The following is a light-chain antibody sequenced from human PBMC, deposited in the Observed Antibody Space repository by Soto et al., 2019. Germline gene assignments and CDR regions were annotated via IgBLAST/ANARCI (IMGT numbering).Light chain of an antibody. Sequence: QSVLSQPPSVSGAPGQRITISCTGSSSNIGANYDVHWYRQVPGTAPKLLMSGDNNRPSGVADRFSGSKSGTSASLAITRLQAEDEADYYCQSYDSSLNRVFGTGTKGPS. V-gene: IGLV1-40*01. CDR1: SSNIGANYD. J-gene: IGLJ1*01. CDR2: GDN. CDR3: QSYDSSLNRV.